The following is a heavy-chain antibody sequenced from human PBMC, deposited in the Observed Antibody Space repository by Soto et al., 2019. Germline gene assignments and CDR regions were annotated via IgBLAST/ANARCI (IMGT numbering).Heavy chain of an antibody. J-gene: IGHJ4*02. D-gene: IGHD6-19*01. CDR3: AHIVVAGLGYYLDY. V-gene: IGHV2-5*02. CDR2: IYWDDDK. CDR1: GFSLSSTRMA. Sequence: QITLKESGPTLVKPTQTLTLTCTFSGFSLSSTRMAVGWIRQPPGKALEWLALIYWDDDKRYSPFLKSRLTIPDYTSKAQVVLRMSTMDPVDTARYYCAHIVVAGLGYYLDYWGQGTLVTVSS.